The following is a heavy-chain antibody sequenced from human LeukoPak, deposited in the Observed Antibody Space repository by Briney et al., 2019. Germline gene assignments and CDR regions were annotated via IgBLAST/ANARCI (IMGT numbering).Heavy chain of an antibody. CDR1: GGSLSGYY. CDR2: IYYSGST. CDR3: ARHGYSDYGYFDL. D-gene: IGHD5-24*01. Sequence: SETLSLTCTVSGGSLSGYYWSWIRQPPGKGLEWIGYIYYSGSTNYNPSLKSRVTISVDTSKNQFSLKLTSVTAADTTVYYCARHGYSDYGYFDLWGRGILVTVSS. J-gene: IGHJ2*01. V-gene: IGHV4-59*08.